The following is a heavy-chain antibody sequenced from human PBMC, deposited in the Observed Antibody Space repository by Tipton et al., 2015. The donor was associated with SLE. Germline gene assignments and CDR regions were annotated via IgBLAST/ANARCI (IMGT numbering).Heavy chain of an antibody. CDR1: GGSFSGYY. V-gene: IGHV4-34*01. D-gene: IGHD5-24*01. Sequence: TLSLTCAVYGGSFSGYYWSWIRQPPGKGLEWIGEINHSGSTNYNPSLKSRVTISVDTSKNQFSLKLSSGTAADTAVYYCATARGKMATIDYWGQGTLVTVSS. CDR2: INHSGST. CDR3: ATARGKMATIDY. J-gene: IGHJ4*02.